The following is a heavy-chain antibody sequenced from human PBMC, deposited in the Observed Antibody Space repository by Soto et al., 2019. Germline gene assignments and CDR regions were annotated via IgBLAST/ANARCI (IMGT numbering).Heavy chain of an antibody. J-gene: IGHJ4*02. CDR3: AREASLITMVDY. D-gene: IGHD3-10*01. V-gene: IGHV4-30-4*02. Sequence: SDTLSLTCTVSGGSISSGDYYWSWIRQPPGKGLEWIGYIYYSGSTYYNPSLKSRVTISVDTSKNQFSLKLSSVTAADTAVYYCAREASLITMVDYWGQGTLVTVSS. CDR2: IYYSGST. CDR1: GGSISSGDYY.